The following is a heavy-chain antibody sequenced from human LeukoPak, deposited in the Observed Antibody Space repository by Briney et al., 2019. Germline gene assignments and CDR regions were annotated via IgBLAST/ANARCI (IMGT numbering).Heavy chain of an antibody. D-gene: IGHD3-10*01. Sequence: ASVKVSCKASGYTFTSYGISWVRQAPGQGLEWMGWISAYNGNTNYAQKFQGRVTITADKSTSTAYMELSSLRSEDTAVYYCARPIDSGGAFDIWGQGTMVTVSS. CDR3: ARPIDSGGAFDI. CDR1: GYTFTSYG. V-gene: IGHV1-18*01. CDR2: ISAYNGNT. J-gene: IGHJ3*02.